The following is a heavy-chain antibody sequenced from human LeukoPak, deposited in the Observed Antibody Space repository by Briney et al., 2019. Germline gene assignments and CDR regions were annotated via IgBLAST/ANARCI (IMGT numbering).Heavy chain of an antibody. CDR3: ARQHHYYDSSGYTGGMDV. CDR2: IYYSGST. J-gene: IGHJ6*02. Sequence: PGGSLRLSCAASGFTFSSYGMHWVRQAPGKGLEWIGSIYYSGSTYYNPSLKSRVTISVDTSKNQFSLKLSSVTAADTAVYYCARQHHYYDSSGYTGGMDVWGQGTTVTVSS. V-gene: IGHV4-39*01. CDR1: GFTFSSYG. D-gene: IGHD3-22*01.